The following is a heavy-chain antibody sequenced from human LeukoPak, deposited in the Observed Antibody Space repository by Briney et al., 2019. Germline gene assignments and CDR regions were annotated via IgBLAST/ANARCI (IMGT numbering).Heavy chain of an antibody. CDR1: GFTFSSYA. Sequence: GGSLRLSCAASGFTFSSYAMSWVRQAPGKGLGWVSTISGSGDSTYYADSVKGRFTISRDNSKNTLYLHMNSLRAEDTALYYCAKVRDDYVWGSYRPNDAFDIWGQGTMVTVSS. D-gene: IGHD3-16*02. CDR2: ISGSGDST. V-gene: IGHV3-23*01. CDR3: AKVRDDYVWGSYRPNDAFDI. J-gene: IGHJ3*02.